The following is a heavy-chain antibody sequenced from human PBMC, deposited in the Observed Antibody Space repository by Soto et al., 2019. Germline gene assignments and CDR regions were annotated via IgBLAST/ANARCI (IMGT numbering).Heavy chain of an antibody. D-gene: IGHD6-19*01. V-gene: IGHV3-33*01. CDR3: ARDDSSGWTQDY. CDR2: IWYDENNT. Sequence: QVQLVESGGGVVQPGRSLRLSCAASGFTFSNFGMHWVRQAPGKGLEWVTIIWYDENNTDYADSVKGRFTISRDNSKNTVYLQMNSLRVEDTAVYYCARDDSSGWTQDYWGQGTLVTVSS. CDR1: GFTFSNFG. J-gene: IGHJ4*02.